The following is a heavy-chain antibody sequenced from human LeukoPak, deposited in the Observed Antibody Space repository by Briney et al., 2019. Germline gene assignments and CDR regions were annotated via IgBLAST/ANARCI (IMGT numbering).Heavy chain of an antibody. D-gene: IGHD3-10*01. J-gene: IGHJ4*02. CDR1: GFTFSSHW. CDR2: IKKDVNEN. Sequence: GGSLRLSRAASGFTFSSHWMTWIRQAPRKGLEWVASIKKDVNENDYVDSVMGRFTISRDNAKNSLYPQMNSLRVEDTAVYYCARGPPYGSRSDYFDYWGQGTLVTVSS. V-gene: IGHV3-7*01. CDR3: ARGPPYGSRSDYFDY.